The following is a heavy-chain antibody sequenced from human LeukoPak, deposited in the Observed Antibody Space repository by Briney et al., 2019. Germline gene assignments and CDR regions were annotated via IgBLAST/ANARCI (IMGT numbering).Heavy chain of an antibody. CDR2: MNPNSGNT. D-gene: IGHD3-10*01. Sequence: ASVKVSCKASGYTFTSYGISWVRQATGQGLEWMGWMNPNSGNTGYAQKFQGRVTMTRNTSISTAYMELSSLRSEDTAVYYCARANYYGSGSPRGSFDYWGQGTLVTVSS. J-gene: IGHJ4*02. CDR3: ARANYYGSGSPRGSFDY. CDR1: GYTFTSYG. V-gene: IGHV1-8*02.